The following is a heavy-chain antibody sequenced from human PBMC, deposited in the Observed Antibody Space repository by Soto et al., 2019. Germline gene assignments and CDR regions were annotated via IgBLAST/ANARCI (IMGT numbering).Heavy chain of an antibody. J-gene: IGHJ4*02. D-gene: IGHD1-26*01. CDR2: ISSSSSSI. CDR1: GFTFSSYS. CDR3: TTELARQIVVPGH. Sequence: GGSLRLSSAASGFTFSSYSMNWVRQAPGKGLEWVSFISSSSSSIYYADSVKGRFTISRDNAKSTLYLQMNSLRAEDTAVYYCTTELARQIVVPGHWGQGTLVTVSS. V-gene: IGHV3-48*01.